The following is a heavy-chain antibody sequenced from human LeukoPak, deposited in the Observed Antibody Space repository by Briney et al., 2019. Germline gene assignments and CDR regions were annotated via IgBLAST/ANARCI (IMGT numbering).Heavy chain of an antibody. CDR1: GFIFSSYA. Sequence: GGSLRLSCAASGFIFSSYALSWVRQAPGKGLEWVANIKTDGSEKYYVDSVKGRFTISRDNAKNSLYLQMNSLRAEDTAVYYCARDYTGFPWGQGTLVIVSS. D-gene: IGHD3-9*01. J-gene: IGHJ5*02. CDR3: ARDYTGFP. V-gene: IGHV3-7*03. CDR2: IKTDGSEK.